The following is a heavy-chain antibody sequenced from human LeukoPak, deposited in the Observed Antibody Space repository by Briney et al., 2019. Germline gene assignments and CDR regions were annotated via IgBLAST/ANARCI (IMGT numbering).Heavy chain of an antibody. V-gene: IGHV3-30*01. D-gene: IGHD3-22*01. Sequence: PGGSLRLSCAASGFNFSSYAMHWVRQAPGKGLEWVAVISYDGSNKYYADSVKGRFTISRDNSKNTLYLQMNSLRAEDTAVYYCARDGPKTLYQTYYYDSSGYLGYWGQGTLVTVSS. J-gene: IGHJ4*02. CDR1: GFNFSSYA. CDR2: ISYDGSNK. CDR3: ARDGPKTLYQTYYYDSSGYLGY.